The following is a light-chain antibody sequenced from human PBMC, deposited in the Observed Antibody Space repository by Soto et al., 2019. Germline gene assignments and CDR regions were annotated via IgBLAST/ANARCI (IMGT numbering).Light chain of an antibody. V-gene: IGLV2-8*01. CDR1: SSDVGGYNY. CDR2: EVS. CDR3: SSFAGNNNLV. Sequence: QSALTQPPSASGSPGQSVTISFTGTSSDVGGYNYVSWYQQHPGKAPKLMISEVSKRPSGVPDRFSGSKSGNTASLTVSGLPAEDEADYYCSSFAGNNNLVFGGGTKLTVL. J-gene: IGLJ2*01.